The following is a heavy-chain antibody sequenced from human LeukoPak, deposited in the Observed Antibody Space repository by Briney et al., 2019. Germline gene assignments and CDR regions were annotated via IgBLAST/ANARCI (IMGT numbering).Heavy chain of an antibody. V-gene: IGHV4-34*01. Sequence: PSETLSLTCTVSGGSITSYYWSWIRQPPGKGLEWIGEINHSGSTNYNPSLKSRVTISVDTSKNQFSLKLSSVTAADTAVYYCARGRLRYFDWLCDAFDIWGQGTMVTVSS. CDR2: INHSGST. D-gene: IGHD3-9*01. CDR3: ARGRLRYFDWLCDAFDI. CDR1: GGSITSYY. J-gene: IGHJ3*02.